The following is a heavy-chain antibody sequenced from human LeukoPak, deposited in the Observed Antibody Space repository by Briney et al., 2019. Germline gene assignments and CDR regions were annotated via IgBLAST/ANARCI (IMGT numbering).Heavy chain of an antibody. Sequence: SETLSLTCTVSGGSITSYYWSWIRQPPGKGLEWIGYIYYSGSTNYNPSLKSRVTISADTSKNQFSLKLSSVTAADTAVYYCARGGVNYKIAGPWGQGALVTVSP. J-gene: IGHJ5*02. CDR3: ARGGVNYKIAGP. CDR1: GGSITSYY. D-gene: IGHD3-10*01. V-gene: IGHV4-59*01. CDR2: IYYSGST.